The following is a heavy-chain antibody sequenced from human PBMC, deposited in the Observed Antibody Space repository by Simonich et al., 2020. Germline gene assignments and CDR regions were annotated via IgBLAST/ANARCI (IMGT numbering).Heavy chain of an antibody. CDR3: ARVRFEAFDI. CDR1: GYTFTGYY. J-gene: IGHJ3*02. V-gene: IGHV1-2*02. CDR2: INTNRGGT. Sequence: QVQLVQSGAEVKKPGASVKVSCKASGYTFTGYYMHWGRQAPGKGLEWMGWINTNRGGTNYAQKFQGRVTMTRDTSISTAYMELSRRRSDDTAVYYCARVRFEAFDIWGQGTMVTVSS.